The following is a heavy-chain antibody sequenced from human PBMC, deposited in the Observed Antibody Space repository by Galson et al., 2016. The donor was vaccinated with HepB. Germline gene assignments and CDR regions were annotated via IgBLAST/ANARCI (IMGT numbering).Heavy chain of an antibody. V-gene: IGHV4-61*08. CDR1: GGSVSSGVYY. D-gene: IGHD3-16*01. CDR2: MYYTGST. CDR3: ARYGGGSVHYYGMDV. J-gene: IGHJ6*02. Sequence: SETLPLTCTVSGGSVSSGVYYWSWIRQPPGKGLEWTGDMYYTGSTKYNPPLKRRVTISANPSKSQFSLNRTSVTAADTAVYYCARYGGGSVHYYGMDVWGQGTTVTVSS.